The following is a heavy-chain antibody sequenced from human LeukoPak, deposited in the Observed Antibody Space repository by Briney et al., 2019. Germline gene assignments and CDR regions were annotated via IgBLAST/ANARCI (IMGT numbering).Heavy chain of an antibody. D-gene: IGHD5-18*01. CDR3: ARHAYSFGQRTDY. CDR1: GGSISSSTYY. J-gene: IGHJ4*02. CDR2: IYYSGTT. Sequence: SSETLSLTCTVSGGSISSSTYYWGWIRQPPGKGLEWIGSIYYSGTTYYMSSLKSRVNISADTSKSQFSLKLSSVTAADTAVYYCARHAYSFGQRTDYWGQGTLVTVSS. V-gene: IGHV4-39*01.